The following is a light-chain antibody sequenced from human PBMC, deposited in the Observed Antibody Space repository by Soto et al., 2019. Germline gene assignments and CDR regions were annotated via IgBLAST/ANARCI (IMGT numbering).Light chain of an antibody. J-gene: IGLJ3*02. Sequence: QSALTQPPSASGSPGQSVTISCTGTKSDIGVYDFVSWYQHHPGKAPRLIIYEVVQRPSGVPDRFSGSKSGNTASLTVSGLQAADEAGYFCCSYAGSSTLMFGGGTKLTVL. CDR1: KSDIGVYDF. V-gene: IGLV2-8*01. CDR3: CSYAGSSTLM. CDR2: EVV.